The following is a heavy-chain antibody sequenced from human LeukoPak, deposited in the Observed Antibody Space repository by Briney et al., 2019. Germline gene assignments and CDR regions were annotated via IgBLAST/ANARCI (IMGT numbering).Heavy chain of an antibody. J-gene: IGHJ5*02. CDR2: MNPNSGNT. Sequence: HWASVKVSCKASGYTFTSYDINWVRQATGQGLEWMGWMNPNSGNTGYAQKFQGRVTMTRNTSISTAYMELSSLRSEDTAVYYCAKSGWHGGYWFDPWGQGTLVTVSS. D-gene: IGHD6-19*01. V-gene: IGHV1-8*01. CDR3: AKSGWHGGYWFDP. CDR1: GYTFTSYD.